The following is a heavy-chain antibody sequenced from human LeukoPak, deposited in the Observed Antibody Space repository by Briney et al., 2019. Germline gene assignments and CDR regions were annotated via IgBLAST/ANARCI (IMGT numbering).Heavy chain of an antibody. D-gene: IGHD1-26*01. CDR1: GFTFSSYA. Sequence: AGGSLRLSSAASGFTFSSYAMHWVRQAPGKGLEWVAVISYDGSNKYYADSVRGRFTISRDNSKNTLYLQMNSLRAEDTAVYYCAREWAIGGSYSFDYWGQGTLVTVSS. CDR3: AREWAIGGSYSFDY. J-gene: IGHJ4*02. CDR2: ISYDGSNK. V-gene: IGHV3-30-3*01.